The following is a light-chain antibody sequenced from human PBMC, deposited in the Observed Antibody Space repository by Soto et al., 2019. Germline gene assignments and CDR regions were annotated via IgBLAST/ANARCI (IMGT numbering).Light chain of an antibody. V-gene: IGLV2-23*02. CDR2: EVT. CDR1: SSDVGSYNL. Sequence: QSALTQPASVSGSPGQSITISCTGTSSDVGSYNLVSWYQQHPGKAPKLMIYEVTKRPSGISNRFSGSKSGNTASLTISGLQAEDEADYYCCSYTRCSTFHVVFGGGTKLTVL. CDR3: CSYTRCSTFHVV. J-gene: IGLJ2*01.